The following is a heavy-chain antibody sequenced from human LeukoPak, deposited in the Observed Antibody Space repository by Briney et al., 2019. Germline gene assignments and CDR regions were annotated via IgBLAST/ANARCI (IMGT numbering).Heavy chain of an antibody. D-gene: IGHD3-22*01. CDR3: ARDRYDSSGYYYEFDY. Sequence: ASVKVSCKASGGTFSSYAISWVRQAPGQGLEWMRRIIPIFGIANYAQKFQGRVTITADKSTSTAYMELSSLRSEDTAVYYCARDRYDSSGYYYEFDYWGQGTLVTVSS. J-gene: IGHJ4*02. CDR1: GGTFSSYA. CDR2: IIPIFGIA. V-gene: IGHV1-69*04.